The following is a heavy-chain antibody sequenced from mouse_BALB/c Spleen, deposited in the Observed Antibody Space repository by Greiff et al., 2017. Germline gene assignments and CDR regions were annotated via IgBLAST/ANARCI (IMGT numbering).Heavy chain of an antibody. Sequence: VKLQESGAELAKPGASVKMSCKASGYTFTSYWMHWVKQRPGQGLEWIGYINPSTGYTEYNQKFKDKATLTADKSSSTAYMQLSSLTSEDSAVYYCARGDYGSPFAYWGQGTLVTVSA. D-gene: IGHD1-1*01. CDR3: ARGDYGSPFAY. J-gene: IGHJ3*01. CDR2: INPSTGYT. CDR1: GYTFTSYW. V-gene: IGHV1-7*01.